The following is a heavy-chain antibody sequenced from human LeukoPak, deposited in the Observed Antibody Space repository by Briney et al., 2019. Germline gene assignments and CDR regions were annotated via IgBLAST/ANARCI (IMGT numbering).Heavy chain of an antibody. CDR3: ARGGNYSPHFDY. CDR1: GFTFSSYE. V-gene: IGHV3-48*02. J-gene: IGHJ4*02. CDR2: ISSSSSTT. D-gene: IGHD3-10*01. Sequence: GGSLRLSCAASGFTFSSYEMNWVRQAPGKGLEWVSYISSSSSTTYYADSVKGRFTISRDNAKNSLYLQMNSLRDEDTAVYYCARGGNYSPHFDYWGQGTLVTVSS.